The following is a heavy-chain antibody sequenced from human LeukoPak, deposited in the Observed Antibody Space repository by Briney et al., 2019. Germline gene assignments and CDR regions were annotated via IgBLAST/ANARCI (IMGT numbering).Heavy chain of an antibody. J-gene: IGHJ4*02. CDR1: GGSISSRNW. CDR2: ISHSGST. D-gene: IGHD6-19*01. V-gene: IGHV4-4*02. CDR3: ARPRPQWLVVFDY. Sequence: SGTLSLTCAVSGGSISSRNWWTWVRQPPGKGLEWIGEISHSGSTNYNPSLKSRVTISVDTSKNQFSLKLNSVTAADTAVYYCARPRPQWLVVFDYWGQGTLVTVSS.